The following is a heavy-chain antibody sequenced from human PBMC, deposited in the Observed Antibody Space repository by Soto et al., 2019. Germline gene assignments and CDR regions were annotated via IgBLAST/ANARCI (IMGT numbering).Heavy chain of an antibody. J-gene: IGHJ5*02. CDR1: GGSISSYY. Sequence: QVQLQESGPGLVKPSETLSLTCTVSGGSISSYYWSWIRQPPGKGLEWIGYIYDSGSTKYNPSLKSRVTISLDTSKNQFALIRTSVTAADTAVYYCARFYGSGWYQNWFDPWGLGTLVTVSS. V-gene: IGHV4-59*01. D-gene: IGHD6-19*01. CDR3: ARFYGSGWYQNWFDP. CDR2: IYDSGST.